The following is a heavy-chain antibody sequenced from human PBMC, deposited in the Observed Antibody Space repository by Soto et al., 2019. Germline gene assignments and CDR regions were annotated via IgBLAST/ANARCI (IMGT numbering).Heavy chain of an antibody. CDR1: GGFVTSGSYY. CDR3: ARVERGSATTVVDAFDI. Sequence: QVQLQQWGAGLLKPSETLSLTCDVYGGFVTSGSYYWSWIRPPPGKGLEWIGDMSHSGGTHFNPSLKSRVTISVDTSKNQFTLKMSSVTAADTALYYCARVERGSATTVVDAFDICGPGTMVTVSS. D-gene: IGHD1-1*01. CDR2: MSHSGGT. V-gene: IGHV4-34*01. J-gene: IGHJ3*02.